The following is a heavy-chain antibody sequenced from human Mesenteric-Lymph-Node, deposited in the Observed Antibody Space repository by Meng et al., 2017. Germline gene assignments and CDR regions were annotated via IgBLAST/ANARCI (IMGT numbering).Heavy chain of an antibody. J-gene: IGHJ5*02. Sequence: QQALQESGPGLVKPSETLSLTCTASGGPINSSSYYWGWIRQPPGKGLEWIGSIYYSGRTYYNPSLKSRVTISVDTSKNQFSLKLSSVTAADTAVYYCARPIAAAGWFDPWGQGTLVTVSS. CDR2: IYYSGRT. V-gene: IGHV4-39*01. CDR1: GGPINSSSYY. CDR3: ARPIAAAGWFDP. D-gene: IGHD6-13*01.